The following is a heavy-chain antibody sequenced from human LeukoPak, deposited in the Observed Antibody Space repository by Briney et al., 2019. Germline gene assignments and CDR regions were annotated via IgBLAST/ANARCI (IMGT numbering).Heavy chain of an antibody. CDR3: ARGQRYYYDSSGPYYFDY. D-gene: IGHD3-22*01. V-gene: IGHV4-59*01. J-gene: IGHJ4*02. Sequence: SQTLSLTCTVSGGSISSYYWSWIRQPPRKGLEWIGYIYYSGSTNYNPSLKSRVTISVDTSKNQFSLKLSSVTAADTAVYYCARGQRYYYDSSGPYYFDYWGQGTLVTVSS. CDR2: IYYSGST. CDR1: GGSISSYY.